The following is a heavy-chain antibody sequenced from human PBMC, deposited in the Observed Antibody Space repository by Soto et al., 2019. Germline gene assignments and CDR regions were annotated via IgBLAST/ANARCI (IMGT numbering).Heavy chain of an antibody. CDR2: SYYNGVT. D-gene: IGHD4-17*01. V-gene: IGHV4-59*01. J-gene: IGHJ6*01. CDR1: AGSISSDS. Sequence: AEALCLTCTVSAGSISSDSWSWIRQSPGKALESIGYSYYNGVTNYNPSLKSRVTISADTSRDQFSLKLTSVTAADTAVYYCAILTKPTAVTTAFRGGYGLDVWGQGTTVTVSS. CDR3: AILTKPTAVTTAFRGGYGLDV.